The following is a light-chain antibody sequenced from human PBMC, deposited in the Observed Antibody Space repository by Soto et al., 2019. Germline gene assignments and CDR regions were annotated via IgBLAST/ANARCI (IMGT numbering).Light chain of an antibody. CDR1: QRISSY. Sequence: DIQMTQSPSSLSASVGDRVTITFRASQRISSYLNWYQQKPGKAPKLLIYAASSLQSGVPSRFSGSGSGTDFNITISSLKSEDFATHYCQHSYRTPRIPFGPGTKVD. CDR2: AAS. CDR3: QHSYRTPRIP. V-gene: IGKV1-39*01. J-gene: IGKJ3*01.